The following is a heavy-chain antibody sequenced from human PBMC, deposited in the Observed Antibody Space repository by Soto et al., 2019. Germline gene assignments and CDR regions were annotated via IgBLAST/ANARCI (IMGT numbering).Heavy chain of an antibody. CDR3: AREGAVAGTGYYYYYYGMDV. CDR1: GFIFSSYS. D-gene: IGHD6-19*01. V-gene: IGHV3-21*01. CDR2: ISSSSSYI. Sequence: GGSLRLSCAASGFIFSSYSMNWVRQAPGKGLEWVSSISSSSSYIYYADSVKGRFTISRDNAKNSLYLQMNSLRAEDTAVYYCAREGAVAGTGYYYYYYGMDVWGQGTTVTVSS. J-gene: IGHJ6*02.